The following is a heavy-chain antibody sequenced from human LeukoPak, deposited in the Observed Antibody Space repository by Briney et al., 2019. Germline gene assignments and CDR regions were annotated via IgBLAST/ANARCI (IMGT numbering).Heavy chain of an antibody. V-gene: IGHV3-48*01. J-gene: IGHJ4*02. CDR3: AKYRTTSAPPRNFDY. CDR2: ISSSSSTI. Sequence: PGGSLRLSCAASGFTFSSYSMNWVRQAPGKGLEWVSYISSSSSTIYYADSVKGRFTISRDNSKSTLYLQMNSLRADDTAVYYCAKYRTTSAPPRNFDYWGQGTLVTVSS. CDR1: GFTFSSYS. D-gene: IGHD1-14*01.